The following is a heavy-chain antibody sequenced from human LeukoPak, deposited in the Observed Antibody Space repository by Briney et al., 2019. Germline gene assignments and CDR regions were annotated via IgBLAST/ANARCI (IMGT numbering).Heavy chain of an antibody. CDR1: VGSISSSSYY. V-gene: IGHV4-39*01. J-gene: IGHJ4*03. CDR3: ARHPERYSYFDY. CDR2: IYYTGSA. Sequence: SETLSLTCTVSVGSISSSSYYCGWIRQPPGKWLEWIGSIYYTGSAYYNPSLKSRVTMSVDTSKNQFSLRLSSVTAADTAVYSCARHPERYSYFDYWGQGTLVTVSS. D-gene: IGHD5-18*01.